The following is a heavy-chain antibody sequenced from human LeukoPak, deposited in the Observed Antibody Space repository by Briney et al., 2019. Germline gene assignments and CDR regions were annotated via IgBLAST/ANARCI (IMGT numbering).Heavy chain of an antibody. CDR1: GGSISRTDYY. D-gene: IGHD2-2*01. CDR3: ARHPGSHCSTATCYTGGVFDY. Sequence: SETLSLTCSVSGGSISRTDYYWGWIRQPPGKGLEWIGSIYYTGSTFYNPSLKSRVTIAADTSKNQLSLKLSSVTAADTAVYYCARHPGSHCSTATCYTGGVFDYWAQGTLVTVSS. V-gene: IGHV4-39*01. J-gene: IGHJ4*02. CDR2: IYYTGST.